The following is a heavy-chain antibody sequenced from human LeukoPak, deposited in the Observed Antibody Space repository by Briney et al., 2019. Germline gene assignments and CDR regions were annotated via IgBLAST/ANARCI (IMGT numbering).Heavy chain of an antibody. D-gene: IGHD2/OR15-2a*01. CDR2: IYTSGST. CDR1: GGSISSYY. V-gene: IGHV4-4*07. CDR3: ARDSMRSVHRRLDGSELDV. Sequence: SETLSLTCTVSGGSISSYYWSWIRQPAGKGLEWIGRIYTSGSTNYNPSLKSRVTMSVDTSKNQFSLKLSSVTAADTAVYYCARDSMRSVHRRLDGSELDVWGQGTTVTVSS. J-gene: IGHJ6*02.